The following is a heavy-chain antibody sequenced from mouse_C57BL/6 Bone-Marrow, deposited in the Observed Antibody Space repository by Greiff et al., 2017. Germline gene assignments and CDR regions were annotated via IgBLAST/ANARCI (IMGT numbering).Heavy chain of an antibody. V-gene: IGHV1-81*01. CDR3: ARDLFAY. CDR2: IYPRSGNT. CDR1: GYTFTSYG. Sequence: QVQLQQSGAELARPGASVKLSCKASGYTFTSYGISWVKQRTGQGLEWIGEIYPRSGNTYYNEKFKGKATLTADKSSSTASMDLHSLTSECSAVYFCARDLFAYWGQGTLVTVSA. J-gene: IGHJ3*01.